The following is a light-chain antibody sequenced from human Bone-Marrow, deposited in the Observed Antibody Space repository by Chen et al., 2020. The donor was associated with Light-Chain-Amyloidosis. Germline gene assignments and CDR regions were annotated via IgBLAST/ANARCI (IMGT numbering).Light chain of an antibody. CDR2: RDT. J-gene: IGLJ2*01. CDR3: QSADSSGTYEVI. V-gene: IGLV3-25*03. CDR1: DLPTKY. Sequence: SYELTQPPSVSVSPGQTARITCSGDDLPTKYAYWYQQKPGQAPVLVIHRDTERPSGISARFSGSSSWTTATLTISGVQAEDEADYPCQSADSSGTYEVIFGGGTKLTVL.